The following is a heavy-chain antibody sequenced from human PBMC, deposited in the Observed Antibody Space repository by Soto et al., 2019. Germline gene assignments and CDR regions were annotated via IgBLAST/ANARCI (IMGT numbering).Heavy chain of an antibody. V-gene: IGHV3-30*18. J-gene: IGHJ4*02. CDR2: ISYDGSNK. D-gene: IGHD5-12*01. CDR1: GFTFISYG. CDR3: AKDPNSGYDLGPLDY. Sequence: GGSLRLSCAASGFTFISYGMHWVRQAPGKGLEWVAVISYDGSNKYYADSVKGRFTISRDNSKNTLYLQMNSLRAEDTAVYYCAKDPNSGYDLGPLDYWGQGTLVTVSS.